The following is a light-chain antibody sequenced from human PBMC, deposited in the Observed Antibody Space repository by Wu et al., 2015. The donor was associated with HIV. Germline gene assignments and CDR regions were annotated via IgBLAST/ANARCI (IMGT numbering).Light chain of an antibody. CDR2: GAS. J-gene: IGKJ4*01. CDR3: QQYGSSPHLT. CDR1: QSVSSSY. V-gene: IGKV3-20*01. Sequence: ENVLTQSPGILSLSPGERATLSCRASQSVSSSYLAWYQQKPGQAPRLLIYGASSRATGIPDRFSGSGSGTDFTLTISRLEPEDFAVYYCQQYGSSPHLTFGGGTKVEIK.